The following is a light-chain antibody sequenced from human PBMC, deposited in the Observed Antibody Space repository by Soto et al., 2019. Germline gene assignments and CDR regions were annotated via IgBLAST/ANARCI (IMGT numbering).Light chain of an antibody. CDR2: AAS. CDR1: QDIGGR. Sequence: DIQMPHSPSSESAYVGDRITITCRASQDIGGRLAWFQQKPGKAPQYLIQAASILQSGVPSRFSGSGSGTEFTLTISSLQPDDFATYYCQHFNSYPWTSGQGAKVDI. CDR3: QHFNSYPWT. V-gene: IGKV1D-16*01. J-gene: IGKJ1*01.